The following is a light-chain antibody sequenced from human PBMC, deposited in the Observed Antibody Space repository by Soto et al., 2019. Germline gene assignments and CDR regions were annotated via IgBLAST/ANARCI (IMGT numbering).Light chain of an antibody. J-gene: IGKJ4*01. Sequence: IVLTQSPATLSLSPGERATLSCTASQHVTTTYIAWYQQKFGQAPRLLIYGASTRATGTPYRFTGGGFGTDFTLTISRVEPEDFAVYYWQQYDRSFTFGGGTKVEMK. V-gene: IGKV3-20*01. CDR2: GAS. CDR1: QHVTTTY. CDR3: QQYDRSFT.